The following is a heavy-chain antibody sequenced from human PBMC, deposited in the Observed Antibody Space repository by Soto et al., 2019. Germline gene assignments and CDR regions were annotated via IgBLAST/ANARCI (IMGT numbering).Heavy chain of an antibody. CDR2: IDYRGNT. CDR3: ARSMNDHKHHHWGFDY. CDR1: GGSFSAYH. J-gene: IGHJ4*02. Sequence: QVQLRQWGAGLLKPSATLSLTCAVYGGSFSAYHWSWIRQAPGKGLEWIGEIDYRGNTNYLPSLRGRVSMSVDTSKNQFSLRLNDVTAADTAVYYCARSMNDHKHHHWGFDYWGQGTRVTVSS. D-gene: IGHD7-27*01. V-gene: IGHV4-34*02.